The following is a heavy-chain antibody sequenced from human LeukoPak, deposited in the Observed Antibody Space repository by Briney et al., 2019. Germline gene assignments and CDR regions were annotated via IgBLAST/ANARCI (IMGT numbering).Heavy chain of an antibody. J-gene: IGHJ1*01. CDR3: ARPDFSGSNEYFQH. Sequence: EASVKVSCKASGYTFTSYGISWVRQAPGQGLEWMGWISAYNGNTNYAQKLQGRVTMTTDTSTSTAYMELRSLRSDDTAVYYCARPDFSGSNEYFQHWGQGTLVTVSS. V-gene: IGHV1-18*01. CDR2: ISAYNGNT. CDR1: GYTFTSYG. D-gene: IGHD1-26*01.